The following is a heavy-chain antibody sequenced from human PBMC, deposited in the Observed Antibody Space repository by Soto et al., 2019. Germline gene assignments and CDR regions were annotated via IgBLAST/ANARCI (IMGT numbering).Heavy chain of an antibody. CDR3: ARVGGQLVPGFDY. Sequence: EVQLVESGGGLVKPGGSLRLSCAASGFTFSSYSMNWVRQAPGKGLEWVSSISSSSSYIYYADSVKGRFTISRDNAKNSPYLQMNSLRAEDTAVYYCARVGGQLVPGFDYWGQGTLVTVSS. CDR1: GFTFSSYS. J-gene: IGHJ4*02. CDR2: ISSSSSYI. D-gene: IGHD6-6*01. V-gene: IGHV3-21*01.